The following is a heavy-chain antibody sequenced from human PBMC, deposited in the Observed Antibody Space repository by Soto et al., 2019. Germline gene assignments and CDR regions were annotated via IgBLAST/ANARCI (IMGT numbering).Heavy chain of an antibody. D-gene: IGHD1-26*01. CDR2: ISYSGST. V-gene: IGHV4-39*07. J-gene: IGHJ4*02. CDR1: GGSISSDSYY. CDR3: ARRYGGNFDY. Sequence: PSETLSLTCTVSGGSISSDSYYWGWIRQSPEKGLEWIASISYSGSTYYNPTLKSRVTISVDTPKNQFSLKLSSVTAADTAVYYCARRYGGNFDYWGQGTLVTVSS.